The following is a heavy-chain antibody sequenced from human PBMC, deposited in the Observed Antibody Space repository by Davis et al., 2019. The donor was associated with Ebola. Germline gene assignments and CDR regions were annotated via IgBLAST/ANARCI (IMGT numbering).Heavy chain of an antibody. D-gene: IGHD3-3*01. CDR3: ARVFGVVIIGAFDM. J-gene: IGHJ3*02. CDR1: GFTFSSYA. CDR2: VTYDGSNT. V-gene: IGHV3-30-3*01. Sequence: GESLKISCAASGFTFSSYAMHWVRQAPGKGLEWVALVTYDGSNTYYADSVKGRFTISRDNSKNTVSLQMNSLRAEDTAVYYCARVFGVVIIGAFDMWGQGTMVTVSS.